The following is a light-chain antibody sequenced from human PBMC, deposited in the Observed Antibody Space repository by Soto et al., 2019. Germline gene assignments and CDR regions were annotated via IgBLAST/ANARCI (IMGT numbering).Light chain of an antibody. CDR2: DVT. J-gene: IGLJ1*01. CDR1: SSDVGGYDY. Sequence: QSALPQPRSVSGSPGQSVTISCTGTSSDVGGYDYVSWYQQHPGKAPKLMIYDVTKRPSGVPDRFSGSRSGNTAFLTISGLQAEDDADYYCCSYAGTYTFYVFGTGTKVTVL. CDR3: CSYAGTYTFYV. V-gene: IGLV2-11*01.